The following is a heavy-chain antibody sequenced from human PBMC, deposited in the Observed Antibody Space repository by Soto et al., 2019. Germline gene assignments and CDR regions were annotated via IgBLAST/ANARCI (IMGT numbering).Heavy chain of an antibody. D-gene: IGHD6-13*01. CDR1: GYTFTHYA. Sequence: QVQLVQSGAEVKKPGASVKVSCTASGYTFTHYAIHWVRHAPGQRLEWMGFINARSGTTKYSQTFQGRLTFTKDTSASTAYMDLSSLRSEDSAIYYCARGLAADGAWGQGTLVTVSS. CDR2: INARSGTT. CDR3: ARGLAADGA. J-gene: IGHJ5*02. V-gene: IGHV1-3*01.